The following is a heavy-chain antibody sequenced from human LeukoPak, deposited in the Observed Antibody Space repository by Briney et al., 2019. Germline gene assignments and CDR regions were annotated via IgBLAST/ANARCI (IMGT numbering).Heavy chain of an antibody. CDR1: GFTFSSYA. CDR2: ISGSGGST. J-gene: IGHJ4*02. CDR3: AKVMYNWNDAFDY. D-gene: IGHD1-20*01. V-gene: IGHV3-23*01. Sequence: GGSLRPSCAAPGFTFSSYAMSWVRQAPGKGLEWVSAISGSGGSTYYADSVKGRFTTSRDNSKNTLYLQMNSLRAEDTAVYYCAKVMYNWNDAFDYWGQGTLVTVSS.